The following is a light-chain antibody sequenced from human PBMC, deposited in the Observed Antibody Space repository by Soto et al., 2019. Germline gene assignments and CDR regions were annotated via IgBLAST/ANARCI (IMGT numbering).Light chain of an antibody. CDR1: SSNIGNNY. Sequence: QSVLTQSPSVSAAPGQKVTISCSGSSSNIGNNYVSWYQQLPGTASKLLIYDNNKRPSGIPDRFSGSKSGTSGTRDITGLQTGDEADYYCATWDGSLPGEVFGGGTK. CDR2: DNN. J-gene: IGLJ2*01. CDR3: ATWDGSLPGEV. V-gene: IGLV1-51*01.